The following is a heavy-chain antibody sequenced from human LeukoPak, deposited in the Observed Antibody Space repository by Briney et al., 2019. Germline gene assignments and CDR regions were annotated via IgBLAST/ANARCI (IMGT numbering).Heavy chain of an antibody. CDR1: GFTFSSYE. Sequence: GGSPRLSCAASGFTFSSYEMNWVRQAPGKGLEWASYISSSGSTIYYADSVKGRFTISRDNAKNSLYLQMNSLRAEDTAVYYCARVEGSFWSGYYSYYYYGMDVWGQGTTVTVSS. D-gene: IGHD3-3*01. J-gene: IGHJ6*02. CDR3: ARVEGSFWSGYYSYYYYGMDV. CDR2: ISSSGSTI. V-gene: IGHV3-48*03.